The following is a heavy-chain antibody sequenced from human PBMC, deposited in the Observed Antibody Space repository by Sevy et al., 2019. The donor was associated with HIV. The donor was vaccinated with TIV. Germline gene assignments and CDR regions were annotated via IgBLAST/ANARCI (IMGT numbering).Heavy chain of an antibody. CDR1: GFTFSSYA. CDR2: ISSNGGST. D-gene: IGHD6-13*01. CDR3: VKDQRGSSSWPDAFDI. V-gene: IGHV3-64D*06. Sequence: GGSLRLSCSASGFTFSSYAMHWVRLAPGKGLEYVSDISSNGGSTYYADSVKGRFTISRDNSKNTLYLQMSSLRAEDTAVYYCVKDQRGSSSWPDAFDIWGQGTMVTVSS. J-gene: IGHJ3*02.